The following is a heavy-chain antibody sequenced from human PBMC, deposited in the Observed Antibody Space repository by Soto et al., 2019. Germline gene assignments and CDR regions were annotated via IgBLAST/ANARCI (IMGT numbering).Heavy chain of an antibody. V-gene: IGHV4-34*01. J-gene: IGHJ4*02. D-gene: IGHD5-18*01. CDR2: INHSGST. CDR3: ARVVDTAIVIDY. CDR1: GGTFSGYY. Sequence: PSETLSLTCAVYGGTFSGYYLSWIRQPPGKGLEWIGEINHSGSTNYNPSLKSRVTISVDTSKNQFSLKLSSVTAADTAVYYCARVVDTAIVIDYWGQGTLVTVSS.